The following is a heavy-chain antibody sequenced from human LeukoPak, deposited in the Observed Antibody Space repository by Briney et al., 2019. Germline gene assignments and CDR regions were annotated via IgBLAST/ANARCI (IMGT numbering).Heavy chain of an antibody. V-gene: IGHV4-39*07. CDR2: MYYTGTT. CDR1: GGSIRSLGYS. CDR3: ARSVSAYAGRGWFDP. Sequence: TSETLSLTCSVSGGSIRSLGYSWGWIRQPPGKGLEWIASMYYTGTTYYNPSLKSRVTMSVDMSKNQFSLNLTSVTAADTAVFYCARSVSAYAGRGWFDPWGQGTLVTVSS. D-gene: IGHD5-12*01. J-gene: IGHJ5*02.